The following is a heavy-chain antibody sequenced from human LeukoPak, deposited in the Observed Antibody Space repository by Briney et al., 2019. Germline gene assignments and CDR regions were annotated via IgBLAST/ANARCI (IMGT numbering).Heavy chain of an antibody. Sequence: SETLSLTCTVSSGSISNSNYYWGWIRQPPGKGLEWIGSIFYSGSTYYNPSLKSRVSISVDTSKNQFSLKLSSVTAADTAVYYCARGYRLFTNWGQGTLVTVSS. CDR1: SGSISNSNYY. CDR2: IFYSGST. D-gene: IGHD2-21*01. V-gene: IGHV4-39*01. J-gene: IGHJ4*02. CDR3: ARGYRLFTN.